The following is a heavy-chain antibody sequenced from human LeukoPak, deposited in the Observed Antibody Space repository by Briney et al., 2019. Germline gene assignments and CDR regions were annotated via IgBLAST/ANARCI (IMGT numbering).Heavy chain of an antibody. Sequence: GGSLRLSCAASGFTFSSYSMNWVRQAPGKGLEWVSSISSISSYIYYADSVKGRFTISRDNAKNSLYLQMNSLRAEDTAVYYCARGENDFWSGYYTAYYYYGMDVWGQGTTVTVSS. CDR3: ARGENDFWSGYYTAYYYYGMDV. CDR2: ISSISSYI. D-gene: IGHD3-3*01. V-gene: IGHV3-21*01. CDR1: GFTFSSYS. J-gene: IGHJ6*02.